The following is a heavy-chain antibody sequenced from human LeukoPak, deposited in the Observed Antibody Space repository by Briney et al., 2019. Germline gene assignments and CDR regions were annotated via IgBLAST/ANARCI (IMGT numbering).Heavy chain of an antibody. CDR1: GGSISSYY. V-gene: IGHV4-59*01. CDR3: ARGNYDFYGDYYYMDV. CDR2: IYYSGST. D-gene: IGHD3-3*01. Sequence: SETLSLTCTVSGGSISSYYWSWIRQPARKGLKWIGYIYYSGSTNSNTSLKSRVTISVDTSKNQFSLKLSSVTAADTAVYYCARGNYDFYGDYYYMDVWGKGTTVTVSS. J-gene: IGHJ6*03.